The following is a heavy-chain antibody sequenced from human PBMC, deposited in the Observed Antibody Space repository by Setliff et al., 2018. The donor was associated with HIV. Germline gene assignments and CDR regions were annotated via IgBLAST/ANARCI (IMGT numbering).Heavy chain of an antibody. V-gene: IGHV1-2*02. CDR3: ARGSLSWSPDF. CDR1: RYTFRDYY. J-gene: IGHJ4*02. D-gene: IGHD6-19*01. Sequence: ASVQVSCKASRYTFRDYYLHWVRQSPGQGLEWLGWMNPNSGRAGAAQMFQGRLTMTRDTPTSTANMELSSLASDDTAIYCCARGSLSWSPDFWGQGTLVTVSS. CDR2: MNPNSGRA.